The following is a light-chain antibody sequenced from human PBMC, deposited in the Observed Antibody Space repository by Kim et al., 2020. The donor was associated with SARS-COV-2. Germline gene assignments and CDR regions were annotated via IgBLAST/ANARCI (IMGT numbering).Light chain of an antibody. J-gene: IGLJ2*01. V-gene: IGLV3-21*04. CDR3: QVWDSSSDPVI. CDR2: YDS. CDR1: NIGSKS. Sequence: SYELTQPPSVSVAPGKTARITCGGNNIGSKSVHWYQQKPGQAPVLVIYYDSDRPSGIPERLCGSDSGNTATLTISRVEAGDEADYYCQVWDSSSDPVIFGGGTKLTVL.